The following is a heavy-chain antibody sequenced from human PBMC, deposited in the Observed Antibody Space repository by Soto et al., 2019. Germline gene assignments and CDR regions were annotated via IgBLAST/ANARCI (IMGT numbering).Heavy chain of an antibody. V-gene: IGHV3-7*01. Sequence: EVQLLESGGGLVQPGGSLRLSCTASGFTFSSYSMSWVRQAPGKGLEWVANIKQDGSEKYYVDSVKGRFTISRDNAKNSLYLQMNSLRAEDTAVYYCATSRTFDYWGQGTLVTVSS. CDR3: ATSRTFDY. J-gene: IGHJ4*02. CDR2: IKQDGSEK. CDR1: GFTFSSYS. D-gene: IGHD6-13*01.